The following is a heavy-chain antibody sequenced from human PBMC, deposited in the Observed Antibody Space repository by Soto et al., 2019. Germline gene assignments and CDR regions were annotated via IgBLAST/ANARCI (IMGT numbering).Heavy chain of an antibody. Sequence: ESGGGVVQPGRSLRLSCAASGFTFSSYAMHWVRQAPGKGLEWVAVISYDGSNKYYADSVKGRFTISRDNSKNTLYLQMNSLRAEDTAVYYCARDRAPVGLYYFDYWGQGTLVTVSS. J-gene: IGHJ4*02. V-gene: IGHV3-30-3*01. D-gene: IGHD1-26*01. CDR3: ARDRAPVGLYYFDY. CDR2: ISYDGSNK. CDR1: GFTFSSYA.